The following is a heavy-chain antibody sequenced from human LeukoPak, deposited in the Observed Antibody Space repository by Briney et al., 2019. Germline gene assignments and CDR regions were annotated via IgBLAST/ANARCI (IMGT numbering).Heavy chain of an antibody. D-gene: IGHD3-10*01. J-gene: IGHJ4*02. CDR3: ARVGEYGSGSYLVY. CDR1: GYTFTGYY. CDR2: INPNSGGT. Sequence: ASMKVSCKASGYTFTGYYIHWVRQAPGQGLEWMGWINPNSGGTNYAQKFQGRVTMTRDTSISTAYMELSRLTSDDTAVYYCARVGEYGSGSYLVYWGQGTLVTVSS. V-gene: IGHV1-2*02.